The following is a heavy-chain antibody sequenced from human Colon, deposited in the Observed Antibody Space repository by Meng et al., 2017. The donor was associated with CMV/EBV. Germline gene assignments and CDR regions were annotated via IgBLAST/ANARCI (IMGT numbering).Heavy chain of an antibody. CDR2: IYSGGGTV. Sequence: GESLKISCAASASTLSTYAMSWVRQAPGKGLECASHIYSGGGTVQYADSVKGRFTISRDNSKNTLYLQMNSLRAEDTAVYYCAGIYDFWSGTTGFDYWGQGTLVTVSS. J-gene: IGHJ4*02. D-gene: IGHD3-3*01. CDR1: ASTLSTYA. CDR3: AGIYDFWSGTTGFDY. V-gene: IGHV3-23*03.